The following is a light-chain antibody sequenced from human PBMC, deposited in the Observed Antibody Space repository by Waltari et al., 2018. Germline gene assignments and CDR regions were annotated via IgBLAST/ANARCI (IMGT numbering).Light chain of an antibody. CDR2: LGS. CDR3: MEALQSVT. V-gene: IGKV2-28*01. Sequence: DIVMTQSPLSLPVTPGEPASISCRSSQGLLHSNGYNYLDWYLQKPGQSPQILIYLGSNRASGVPDRFSGSGSGTDFTLKISRVEAEDAGVYYCMEALQSVTFGQGTRLEIK. CDR1: QGLLHSNGYNY. J-gene: IGKJ5*01.